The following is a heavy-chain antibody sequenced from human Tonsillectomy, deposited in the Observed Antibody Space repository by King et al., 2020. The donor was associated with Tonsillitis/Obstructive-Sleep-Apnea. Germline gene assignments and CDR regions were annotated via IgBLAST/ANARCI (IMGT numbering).Heavy chain of an antibody. CDR3: ARVPYSMVRGVTYYFDV. CDR2: IYYSGST. CDR1: GVSITDYF. D-gene: IGHD3-10*01. Sequence: QLQESGPGLVKRSETLSLTCTVSGVSITDYFWTWIRQPPGKGLEWIGIIYYSGSTNYNPSLKSRVTMSVDTSENQLSLDLTSVTPADTAVYYCARVPYSMVRGVTYYFDVWGQGTLVTVSS. J-gene: IGHJ4*02. V-gene: IGHV4-59*01.